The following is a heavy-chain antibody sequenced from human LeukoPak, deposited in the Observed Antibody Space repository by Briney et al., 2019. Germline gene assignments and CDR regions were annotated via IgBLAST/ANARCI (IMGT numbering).Heavy chain of an antibody. CDR1: GFTFRNYG. CDR2: IRYDGSNE. V-gene: IGHV3-33*01. Sequence: GRSLRLSCAASGFTFRNYGMHWVRHAPGKGLEWVAVIRYDGSNEYYVDSVKGRFTISRDNSKSTLYLQMNSLRAEDTAVYYCARYSSEGPFDFWGQGTLVTVSS. D-gene: IGHD2-21*01. CDR3: ARYSSEGPFDF. J-gene: IGHJ4*02.